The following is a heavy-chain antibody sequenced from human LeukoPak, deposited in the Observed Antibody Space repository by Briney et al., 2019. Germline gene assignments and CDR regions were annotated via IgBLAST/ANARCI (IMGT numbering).Heavy chain of an antibody. J-gene: IGHJ4*02. CDR3: ARAGYYDDSSAYAIDY. CDR2: TYTSGRT. D-gene: IGHD3-22*01. V-gene: IGHV4-4*07. CDR1: AGSISSNY. Sequence: SETLSLTCIVYAGSISSNYWRCNRQPAGRGREWIGRTYTSGRTNYNPSLKSRVTMSVDESKNQLSLKLRSVTAADTAVYYCARAGYYDDSSAYAIDYWGQGTLVTVSS.